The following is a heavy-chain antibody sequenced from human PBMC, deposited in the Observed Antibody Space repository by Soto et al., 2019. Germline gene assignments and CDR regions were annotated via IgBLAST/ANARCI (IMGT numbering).Heavy chain of an antibody. D-gene: IGHD1-26*01. CDR3: ARVGGSYFREDYYYGMDV. J-gene: IGHJ6*02. V-gene: IGHV1-69*13. CDR2: IIPIFGTA. Sequence: SVKVSCKASGGTFSSYAISWVRQAPGQGLEWMGGIIPIFGTANYAQKFQGRVTITADESTSTAYMELSSLRSEDTAVYYCARVGGSYFREDYYYGMDVWGQGTTVTVS. CDR1: GGTFSSYA.